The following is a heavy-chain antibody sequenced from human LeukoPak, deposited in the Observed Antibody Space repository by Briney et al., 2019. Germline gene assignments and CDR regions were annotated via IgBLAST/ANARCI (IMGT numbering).Heavy chain of an antibody. V-gene: IGHV1-8*01. Sequence: ASVKVSCKASGYTFTSYDINWVRQATGQGLEWMGWMNPNSGNTGYAQKFQGRVTMTRNTSISTAYMELSSLRSEDTAVYYCARSSGYYYYYYGMDVWGQGTTVTVSS. J-gene: IGHJ6*02. CDR1: GYTFTSYD. CDR2: MNPNSGNT. CDR3: ARSSGYYYYYYGMDV. D-gene: IGHD3-22*01.